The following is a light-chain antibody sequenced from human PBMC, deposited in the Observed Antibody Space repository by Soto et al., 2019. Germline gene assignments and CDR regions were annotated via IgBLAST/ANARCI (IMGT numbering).Light chain of an antibody. CDR3: QQSFTTPLT. J-gene: IGKJ4*01. V-gene: IGKV1-39*01. Sequence: EILMTQSPSSLSVSVGSRATLTCRASQGIRNDLAWYQQKPGKPPNVLINVASTWRSGVPARFSGSGSGTDFNLTINSLQSEDFATYYCQQSFTTPLTFGGGTKVDIK. CDR2: VAS. CDR1: QGIRND.